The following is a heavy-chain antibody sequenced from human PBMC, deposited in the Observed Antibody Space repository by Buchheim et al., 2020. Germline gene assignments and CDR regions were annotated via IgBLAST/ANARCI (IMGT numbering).Heavy chain of an antibody. Sequence: QLQLQESGPELVKPSETLSLTCTVSGGSISSSSYYWGWIRQPPGKGLEWIGSIYYSGSTYYNPSLKSRVTISVDTSKNQFSLKLSSVTAADTAVYYCARAPYDFWSGYSLPFDYWGQGTL. V-gene: IGHV4-39*01. CDR3: ARAPYDFWSGYSLPFDY. CDR2: IYYSGST. CDR1: GGSISSSSYY. D-gene: IGHD3-3*01. J-gene: IGHJ4*02.